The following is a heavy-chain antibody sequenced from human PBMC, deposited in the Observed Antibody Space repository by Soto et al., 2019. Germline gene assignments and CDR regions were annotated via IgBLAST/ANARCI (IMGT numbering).Heavy chain of an antibody. J-gene: IGHJ4*02. D-gene: IGHD6-13*01. CDR2: ISSGGGTI. CDR3: AKKEYTSSWYGIDY. CDR1: GFSVSGFY. Sequence: QVQLVESGGGLVTPGGSLRLSCVASGFSVSGFYMSWNRQAPGKGLEWVSYISSGGGTIFYADSVKGRFTTSRDNAKNSLYLQMNSLRAEDTAVYYCAKKEYTSSWYGIDYWGQGTLVTVSS. V-gene: IGHV3-11*01.